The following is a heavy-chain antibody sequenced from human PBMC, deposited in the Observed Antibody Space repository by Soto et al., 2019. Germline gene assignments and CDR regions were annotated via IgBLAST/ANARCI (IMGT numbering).Heavy chain of an antibody. D-gene: IGHD6-13*01. V-gene: IGHV1-18*01. CDR1: GYTFTSYG. Sequence: QVQLVQSGAEVKKPGASVKVSCKASGYTFTSYGISWVRQAPGQGLEWMGWISAYNGNTNYAQKLQGRVTMTTDPSTRTAYMELRSPRSDDTAVYYCARVGSWYLWIVSVLLEPAYGMDVWGQGTTVTVSS. CDR2: ISAYNGNT. CDR3: ARVGSWYLWIVSVLLEPAYGMDV. J-gene: IGHJ6*02.